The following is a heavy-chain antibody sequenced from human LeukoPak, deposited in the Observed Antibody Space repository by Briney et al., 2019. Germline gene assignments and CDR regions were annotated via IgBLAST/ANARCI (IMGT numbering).Heavy chain of an antibody. J-gene: IGHJ4*02. D-gene: IGHD6-19*01. V-gene: IGHV3-9*01. CDR1: GFTFDDYA. CDR3: AKGVYSSGWSYYFDY. CDR2: ISWNSGSI. Sequence: GGSLRLSCAASGFTFDDYAMHWVRQAPGKGLEWVSGISWNSGSIGYADSVKGRFTISRDNAKNSLYLQMNSLRAEDTALYYCAKGVYSSGWSYYFDYWGQGTLVTVSS.